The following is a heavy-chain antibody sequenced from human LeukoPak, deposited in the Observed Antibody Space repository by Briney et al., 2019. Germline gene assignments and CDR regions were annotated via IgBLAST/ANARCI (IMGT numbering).Heavy chain of an antibody. J-gene: IGHJ4*02. Sequence: PGGSLRLSCAASGFTFSDYYMSWIRQAPGKGLEWVSSISSSSSYIYYADSVKGRFTISRDNAKNSLYLQMNSLRAEDTAVYYCARDLINGIGELGNYFDYWGQGTLVTVSS. CDR2: ISSSSSYI. V-gene: IGHV3-11*06. D-gene: IGHD3-10*01. CDR3: ARDLINGIGELGNYFDY. CDR1: GFTFSDYY.